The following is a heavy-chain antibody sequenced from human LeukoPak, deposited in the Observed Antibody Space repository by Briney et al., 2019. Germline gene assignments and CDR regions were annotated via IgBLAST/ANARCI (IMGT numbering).Heavy chain of an antibody. CDR3: ARHGTGSMYYDFWSGSNWFDP. V-gene: IGHV5-51*01. CDR1: GYSFTSYW. Sequence: GDSLKISCKGSGYSFTSYWIGWVRQKPGKGLEWMGIIYPGDSDTRYSPSFQGQVTISADKSISTAYLQWSSLKASDTAMYYCARHGTGSMYYDFWSGSNWFDPWGQGTLVTVSS. D-gene: IGHD3-3*01. CDR2: IYPGDSDT. J-gene: IGHJ5*02.